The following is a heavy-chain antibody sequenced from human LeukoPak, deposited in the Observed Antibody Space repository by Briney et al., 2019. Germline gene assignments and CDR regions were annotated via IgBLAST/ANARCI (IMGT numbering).Heavy chain of an antibody. CDR3: ARDRNDAFDI. D-gene: IGHD1-1*01. J-gene: IGHJ3*02. V-gene: IGHV4-30-4*07. Sequence: SQTLSLTCAVSGGSISSGSYSWSWIRQPPGKGLEWIGYFYYSGSTYYNPSLKSRVAISVDTSKNQFSLKLSSVTAADTAVYYCARDRNDAFDIWGQGTMVTVSS. CDR1: GGSISSGSYS. CDR2: FYYSGST.